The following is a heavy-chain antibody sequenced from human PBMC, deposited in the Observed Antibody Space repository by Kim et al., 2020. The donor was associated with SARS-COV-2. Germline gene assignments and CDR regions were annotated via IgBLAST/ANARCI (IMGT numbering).Heavy chain of an antibody. CDR1: GYIFPSYW. V-gene: IGHV5-51*01. CDR2: IYLGYSDT. CDR3: ARSAGPYDYYFDY. Sequence: GESLKISCKGSGYIFPSYWIGWVRQMPGKGLEWMGIIYLGYSDTRYRPSFRGQVTISADKSTTTAYLQWSSLKASDTALYYCARSAGPYDYYFDYWGQGTLVTVSS. D-gene: IGHD3-16*01. J-gene: IGHJ4*02.